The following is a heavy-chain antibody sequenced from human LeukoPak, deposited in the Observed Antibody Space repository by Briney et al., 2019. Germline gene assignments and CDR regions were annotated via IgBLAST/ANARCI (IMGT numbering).Heavy chain of an antibody. CDR2: TSWNSGSI. CDR3: ARGLPATLLDY. J-gene: IGHJ4*02. D-gene: IGHD2-2*01. V-gene: IGHV3-9*01. CDR1: GFTFDDYA. Sequence: GGSLRLSCAASGFTFDDYAMHWVRQAPGKGLEWVSGTSWNSGSIGYADSVKGRFTISRDNAKNSLYLQMNSLRAEDTAIYYCARGLPATLLDYWGQGTLVTVSS.